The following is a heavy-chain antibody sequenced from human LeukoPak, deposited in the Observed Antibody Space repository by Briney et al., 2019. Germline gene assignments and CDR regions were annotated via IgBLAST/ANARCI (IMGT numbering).Heavy chain of an antibody. CDR3: ARSRITPSRIAVAGTTFDY. CDR2: INPNSGGT. Sequence: GASVKVSCKASGYTFTGYYMHWVRQAPGQGLEWMGWINPNSGGTNYAQKFQGRVTMTRDTSISTAYMELSRLRSDDTAVYYCARSRITPSRIAVAGTTFDYWGQGTLVTVSS. CDR1: GYTFTGYY. D-gene: IGHD6-19*01. V-gene: IGHV1-2*02. J-gene: IGHJ4*02.